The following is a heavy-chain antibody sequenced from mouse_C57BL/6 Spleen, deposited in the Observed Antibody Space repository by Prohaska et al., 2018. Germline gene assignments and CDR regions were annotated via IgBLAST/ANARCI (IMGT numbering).Heavy chain of an antibody. CDR3: ARSSIYDGYYVYFDV. V-gene: IGHV1-39*01. CDR2: INPNDGTT. D-gene: IGHD2-3*01. Sequence: VQLQQSGPELVKPGASVKISCKASGYSFTDYHMNWVKQSNGKSLEWIGVINPNDGTTSDNQKFNGKATMTVDQASSTAYMQLNSRTSEDSAVYYCARSSIYDGYYVYFDVWGTGTTVTVSS. J-gene: IGHJ1*03. CDR1: GYSFTDYH.